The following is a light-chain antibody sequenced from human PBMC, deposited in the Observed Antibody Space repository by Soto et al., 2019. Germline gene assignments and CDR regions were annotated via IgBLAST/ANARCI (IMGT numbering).Light chain of an antibody. V-gene: IGLV2-14*01. CDR2: DVR. J-gene: IGLJ1*01. Sequence: SALTQPASVSGSPGQSITLSCTGTSSDVGGYNYVSWYQQYPGKAPKLMIHDVRNRPSGVSNRFSGSKSGITASLTISGLQAEDEADYYCSSYASSSTYVFGTGTKLTVL. CDR3: SSYASSSTYV. CDR1: SSDVGGYNY.